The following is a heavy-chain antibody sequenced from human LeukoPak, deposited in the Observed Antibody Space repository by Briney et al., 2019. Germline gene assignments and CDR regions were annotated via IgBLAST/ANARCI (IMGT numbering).Heavy chain of an antibody. CDR3: ARGGSPYYYDSGGYFYY. J-gene: IGHJ4*02. Sequence: GGSLRLSCAASGFTVSSNYMSWVRQAPGKGLEWVSVIYSGGSTYYADSVKGRFTISRDNSKNTLYLQMNSLRAEDTAVYYCARGGSPYYYDSGGYFYYWGQGTRVTVSS. CDR2: IYSGGST. V-gene: IGHV3-53*01. D-gene: IGHD3-22*01. CDR1: GFTVSSNY.